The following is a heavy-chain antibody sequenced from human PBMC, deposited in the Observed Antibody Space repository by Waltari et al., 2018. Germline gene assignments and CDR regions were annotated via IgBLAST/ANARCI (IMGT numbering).Heavy chain of an antibody. Sequence: EVQLLESGGGLVQPGGSLRLSCAASGFTFSSYAMSWVRQAPGKGLEWVSAISGSGGRTYYADSVKGRFTISRDNSKNTLYLQMNSLRAEDTAVYYCANLIVVVAATGAGQDFDYWGQGTLVTVSS. J-gene: IGHJ4*02. CDR3: ANLIVVVAATGAGQDFDY. V-gene: IGHV3-23*01. D-gene: IGHD2-15*01. CDR1: GFTFSSYA. CDR2: ISGSGGRT.